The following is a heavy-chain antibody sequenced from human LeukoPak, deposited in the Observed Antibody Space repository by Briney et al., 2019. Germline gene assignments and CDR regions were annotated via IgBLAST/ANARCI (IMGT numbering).Heavy chain of an antibody. J-gene: IGHJ5*02. D-gene: IGHD3-10*01. Sequence: SETLSLTCTVSNYSISSGYYWAWIRQPPGKGLEWIGNIYYSGSTNYKPSLKSRVTISVDTSKNQFSLKLSSVTAADTAVYYCARGGYYGSGNDFRFDPWGQGTLVTVSS. CDR3: ARGGYYGSGNDFRFDP. CDR2: IYYSGST. V-gene: IGHV4-38-2*02. CDR1: NYSISSGYY.